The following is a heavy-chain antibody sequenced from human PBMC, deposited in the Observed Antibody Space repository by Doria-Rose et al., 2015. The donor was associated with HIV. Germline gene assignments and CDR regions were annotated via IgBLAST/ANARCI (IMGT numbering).Heavy chain of an antibody. CDR2: IFSDDER. J-gene: IGHJ4*02. D-gene: IGHD6-13*01. Sequence: SGPVLVKPTETLTLTCTVSGVSLSSPGMGVSWIRQPPGKALEWLANIFSDDERSYNTSLKSSLTSSRGTSKSQVVLTMTDMDPVDTATYYCARIKSSRWYHKYYFDFWGQGALVIVSA. CDR3: ARIKSSRWYHKYYFDF. CDR1: GVSLSSPGMG. V-gene: IGHV2-26*01.